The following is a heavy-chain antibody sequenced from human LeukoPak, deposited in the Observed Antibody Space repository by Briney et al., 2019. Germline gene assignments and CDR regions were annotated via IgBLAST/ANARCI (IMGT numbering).Heavy chain of an antibody. CDR3: ARDLGYRSSTSCYNWFDP. CDR1: GGSISSYY. Sequence: SETLSLTCTVSGGSISSYYWSWIRQPAGKGLEWIGRIYTSGSTNYNPSLKSRVTMSVDTSKNQFSLKLSSVTAADTAVYYCARDLGYRSSTSCYNWFDPWGQGTLVTVSS. J-gene: IGHJ5*02. D-gene: IGHD2-2*01. CDR2: IYTSGST. V-gene: IGHV4-4*07.